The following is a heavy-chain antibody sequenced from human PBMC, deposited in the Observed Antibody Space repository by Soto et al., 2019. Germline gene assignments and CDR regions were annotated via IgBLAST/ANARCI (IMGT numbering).Heavy chain of an antibody. D-gene: IGHD3-3*01. CDR3: ARGTTDTIFGVVPLVWWFDP. CDR2: IYYSGST. V-gene: IGHV4-31*03. CDR1: GGSISSGGYY. Sequence: SETLSLTCTVSGGSISSGGYYWSWIRQHPGKGLEWIGYIYYSGSTYYNPSLKSRVTISVDTSKNQFSLKLSSVTAADTAVYYCARGTTDTIFGVVPLVWWFDPWGQGTLVTVSS. J-gene: IGHJ5*02.